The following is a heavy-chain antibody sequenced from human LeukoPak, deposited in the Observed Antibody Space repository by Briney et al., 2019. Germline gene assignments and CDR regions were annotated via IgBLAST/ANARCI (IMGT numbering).Heavy chain of an antibody. CDR2: ISLSDSI. CDR3: AKVATPNTLDALDI. J-gene: IGHJ3*02. D-gene: IGHD1/OR15-1a*01. V-gene: IGHV3-23*01. CDR1: GFTFSSYG. Sequence: GGSLRLSCAASGFTFSSYGMSWVRQAPGKGLEWVSLISLSDSIFYADSVKGRFTISRDNSKSTVHLQMDGLRVDDTAVYYCAKVATPNTLDALDIWGQGTMVTVSS.